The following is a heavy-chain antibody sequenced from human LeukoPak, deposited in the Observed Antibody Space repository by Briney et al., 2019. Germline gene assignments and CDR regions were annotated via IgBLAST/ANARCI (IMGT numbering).Heavy chain of an antibody. CDR1: GGTFSSYS. D-gene: IGHD6-13*01. J-gene: IGHJ5*02. Sequence: SVKVSCKASGGTFSSYSISWVRQAPGQGLEWMGGIVPIFGTADYAQKFQGRVTITADESTGTAYMELSSLRSEDTAVYYCARDRAAAGLNNWFDPWGQGTRVTVSS. CDR2: IVPIFGTA. CDR3: ARDRAAAGLNNWFDP. V-gene: IGHV1-69*13.